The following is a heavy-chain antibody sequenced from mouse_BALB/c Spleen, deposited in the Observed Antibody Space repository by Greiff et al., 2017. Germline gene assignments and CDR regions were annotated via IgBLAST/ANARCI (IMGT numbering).Heavy chain of an antibody. CDR3: ARTGSSYVGFAY. V-gene: IGHV1-80*01. Sequence: VKVVESGAELVRPGSSVKISCKASGYAFSSYWMNWVKQRPGQGLEWIGQIYPGDGDTNYNGKFKGKATLTADKSSSTAYMQLSSLTSEDSAVYFCARTGSSYVGFAYWGQGTLVTVSA. CDR1: GYAFSSYW. CDR2: IYPGDGDT. J-gene: IGHJ3*01. D-gene: IGHD1-1*01.